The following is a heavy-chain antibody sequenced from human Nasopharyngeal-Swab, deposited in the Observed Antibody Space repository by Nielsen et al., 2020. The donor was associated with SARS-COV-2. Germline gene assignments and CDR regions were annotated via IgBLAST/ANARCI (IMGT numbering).Heavy chain of an antibody. D-gene: IGHD4-17*01. CDR1: GFTLCDHY. CDR3: TCAPETTTHPAY. V-gene: IGHV3-72*01. CDR2: SRDKANGYTT. Sequence: LSLTCVASGFTLCDHYMDWVRQSPGKGLEWVGRSRDKANGYTTEYAASVKGRFTISRDDSKNSLYMQMNSLQTEDTAVYYCTCAPETTTHPAYWGQGTLVTVSS. J-gene: IGHJ4*02.